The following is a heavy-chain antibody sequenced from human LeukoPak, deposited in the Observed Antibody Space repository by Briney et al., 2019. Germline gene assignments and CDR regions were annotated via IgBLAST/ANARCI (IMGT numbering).Heavy chain of an antibody. D-gene: IGHD6-6*01. CDR3: ARGMVEYSSSSAYYFDY. Sequence: PGGSLRLSCAASGFTVSSNYMSWVRQAPGKGLEWVSVIYSGGSTYYADSVKGRFTISRDNSKNTLYLQMNSLRAEDPAVYYCARGMVEYSSSSAYYFDYWGQGTLVTVSS. J-gene: IGHJ4*02. V-gene: IGHV3-53*01. CDR1: GFTVSSNY. CDR2: IYSGGST.